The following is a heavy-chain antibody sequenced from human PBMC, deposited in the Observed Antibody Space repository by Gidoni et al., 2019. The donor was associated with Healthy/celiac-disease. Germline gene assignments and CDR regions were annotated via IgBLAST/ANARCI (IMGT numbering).Heavy chain of an antibody. Sequence: QVQLVESGGGVVQPGRSLRLSCADSGFTFSSYGMHWVRQAPGKGLEWVAVISYDGSNKYYADSVKGRFTISRDNSKNTLYLQMNSLRAEDTAVYYCAKMGHCTGGVCPIGDYWGQGTLVTVSS. CDR3: AKMGHCTGGVCPIGDY. D-gene: IGHD2-8*02. V-gene: IGHV3-30*18. J-gene: IGHJ4*02. CDR2: ISYDGSNK. CDR1: GFTFSSYG.